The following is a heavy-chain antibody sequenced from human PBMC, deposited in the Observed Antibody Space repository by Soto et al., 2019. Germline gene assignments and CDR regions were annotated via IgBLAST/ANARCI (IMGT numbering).Heavy chain of an antibody. CDR3: VHRTTVTSDDY. CDR1: GFSLTTNRVV. Sequence: SGPTLVNPTQTLTLTCTCSGFSLTTNRVVVGWVRQPPGKAPSWLAFIYGDDDKRYSPSLWSRLTITKDTSKNQVVLTRTNLDPVDTATYYCVHRTTVTSDDYWGRGTLVTVSS. D-gene: IGHD4-17*01. J-gene: IGHJ4*02. V-gene: IGHV2-5*02. CDR2: IYGDDDK.